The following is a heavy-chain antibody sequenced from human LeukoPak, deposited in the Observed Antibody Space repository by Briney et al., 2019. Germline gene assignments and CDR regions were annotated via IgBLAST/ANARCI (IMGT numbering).Heavy chain of an antibody. V-gene: IGHV3-23*01. D-gene: IGHD2-21*02. J-gene: IGHJ3*02. Sequence: PSGGSLRLSCAASGFTFSSYAMSWVRQAPGKGLEWVSAISGSGGSTYYADSVKGRFTISRDNSKNTLYLQMNSLRVEDTAVYYCARQKYCGGDCYGLDTLDTWGQGTMVTVSS. CDR1: GFTFSSYA. CDR3: ARQKYCGGDCYGLDTLDT. CDR2: ISGSGGST.